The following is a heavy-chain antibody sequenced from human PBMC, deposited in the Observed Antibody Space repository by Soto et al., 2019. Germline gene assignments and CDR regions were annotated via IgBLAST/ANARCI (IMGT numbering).Heavy chain of an antibody. D-gene: IGHD3-22*01. CDR3: ARAGGTDSSGYYYYYGMDV. CDR1: GGTCSIYA. J-gene: IGHJ6*02. CDR2: IIPIFGTA. V-gene: IGHV1-69*06. Sequence: SVKVSCKASGGTCSIYAISCVLRSALQWLEWMGGIIPIFGTANYAQKFQGRVTITADKSTSTAYMELSSLRSEDTAVYYCARAGGTDSSGYYYYYGMDVWGQGTTVTVSS.